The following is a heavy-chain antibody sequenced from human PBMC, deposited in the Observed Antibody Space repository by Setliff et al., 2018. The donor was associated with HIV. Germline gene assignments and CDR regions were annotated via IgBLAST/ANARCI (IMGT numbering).Heavy chain of an antibody. D-gene: IGHD6-19*01. Sequence: GGSLRLSCAVSGFTFSSYWMSWVRQAPGKGLEWVANIKQDGSEKYYVDSVKGRFTISRDNAKNSLYLQMNSLRAEDTAVYYCARASEDSSGWYGNYYYYMDVWGKGTTVTVSS. V-gene: IGHV3-7*01. CDR3: ARASEDSSGWYGNYYYYMDV. CDR1: GFTFSSYW. J-gene: IGHJ6*03. CDR2: IKQDGSEK.